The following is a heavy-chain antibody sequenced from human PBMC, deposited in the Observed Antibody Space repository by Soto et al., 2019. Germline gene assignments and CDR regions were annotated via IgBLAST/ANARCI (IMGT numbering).Heavy chain of an antibody. Sequence: VPLVESGGGVVQPGRSLRLSCAASGFTFSNYAMHWVRQAPGKGLEWVALISYDAGNKYYADSVKGRFTISRDNSKSTLYLQMNSLRAEDTAVYYCASRIAVAGAAYDYYYGMDVWGQGTTVTVSS. CDR2: ISYDAGNK. CDR3: ASRIAVAGAAYDYYYGMDV. CDR1: GFTFSNYA. D-gene: IGHD6-19*01. V-gene: IGHV3-30-3*01. J-gene: IGHJ6*02.